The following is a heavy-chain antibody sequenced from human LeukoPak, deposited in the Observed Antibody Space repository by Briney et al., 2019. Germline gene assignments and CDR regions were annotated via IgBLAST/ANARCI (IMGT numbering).Heavy chain of an antibody. J-gene: IGHJ3*02. Sequence: SETLSLTCTVSGGSIRSDGYYWTWIRQHPGKGLEWVGYIFHTGTTYYNPSLQSRVTISVDTSKNQFSLKLNFVTAADTAVYYCTRDLSAYDFSSRGAFDIWGPGTMLAVSS. CDR1: GGSIRSDGYY. CDR3: TRDLSAYDFSSRGAFDI. CDR2: IFHTGTT. V-gene: IGHV4-31*03. D-gene: IGHD5-12*01.